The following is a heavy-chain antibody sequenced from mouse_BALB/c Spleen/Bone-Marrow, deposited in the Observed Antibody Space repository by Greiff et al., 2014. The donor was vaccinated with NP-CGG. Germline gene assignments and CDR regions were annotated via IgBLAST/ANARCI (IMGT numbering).Heavy chain of an antibody. CDR2: IWADGST. J-gene: IGHJ4*01. V-gene: IGHV2-9*02. D-gene: IGHD1-2*01. CDR1: GFSLTNYG. CDR3: ARITTATGAMDY. Sequence: QVQLKESGPGLVAPSQSLSITCTVSGFSLTNYGVYWVRQPPGKGLEWLGVIWADGSTNYNSALMSRLSISKDNSKSQVFFKMNSLQADDTAMYYCARITTATGAMDYWGQGTSVTVSS.